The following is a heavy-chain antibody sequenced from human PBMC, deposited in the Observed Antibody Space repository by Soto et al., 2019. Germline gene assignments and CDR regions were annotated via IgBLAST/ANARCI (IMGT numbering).Heavy chain of an antibody. J-gene: IGHJ4*02. CDR1: GFTFSSYS. CDR3: ARGNVVPAPPAPTDY. V-gene: IGHV3-21*01. Sequence: GGSLRLSCAASGFTFSSYSMNWVRQAPGKGLEWVSSISSSSSYIYYADSVKGRFTISRDNAKNSLYLQMNSLRAEDTAVYYCARGNVVPAPPAPTDYWGQGTLVTVSS. CDR2: ISSSSSYI. D-gene: IGHD2-2*01.